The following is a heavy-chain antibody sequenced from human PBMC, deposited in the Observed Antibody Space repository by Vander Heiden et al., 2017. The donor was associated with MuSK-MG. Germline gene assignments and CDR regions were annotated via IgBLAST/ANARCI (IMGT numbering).Heavy chain of an antibody. V-gene: IGHV4-39*01. CDR3: AREYQLLYSRYYYYYMDV. J-gene: IGHJ6*03. Sequence: QLQLQESGPGLVKPSETLSLTCTVSGGSISSSSYYWGWIRQPPGKGLEWIGSIYYSGSTYYNPSLKSRVTISVDTSKNQFSLKLSSVTAADTAVYYCAREYQLLYSRYYYYYMDVWGKGTTVTVSS. CDR2: IYYSGST. D-gene: IGHD2-2*02. CDR1: GGSISSSSYY.